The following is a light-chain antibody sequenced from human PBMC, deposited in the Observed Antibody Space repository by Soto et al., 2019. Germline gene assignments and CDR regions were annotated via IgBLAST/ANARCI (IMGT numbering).Light chain of an antibody. CDR2: DAS. CDR3: QQYHYWWT. J-gene: IGKJ1*01. Sequence: EIVMTQSPATLSVSPGERATLSCRASQSVSSNLAWYQQKPGQAPRLLIYDASNRATGVSARFSGSGSGTEFTLTISSLQSEDFAVYYCQQYHYWWTFGQGTKVDIK. CDR1: QSVSSN. V-gene: IGKV3-15*01.